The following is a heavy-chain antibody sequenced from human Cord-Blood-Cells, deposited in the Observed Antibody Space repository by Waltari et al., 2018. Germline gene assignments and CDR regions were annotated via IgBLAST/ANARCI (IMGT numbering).Heavy chain of an antibody. J-gene: IGHJ4*02. CDR3: ARDLTVVGADIHFDY. V-gene: IGHV1-18*01. D-gene: IGHD1-26*01. CDR2: ISAYNGNT. Sequence: QVQLVQSGAEVKKPGASVKVSCKASGYTFTSYGISWVRQAPGQGLEWMGWISAYNGNTNYAQKSQGRVTMTTDTSTSTAYMELRSLRSDDTAVYYCARDLTVVGADIHFDYWGQGTLVTVSS. CDR1: GYTFTSYG.